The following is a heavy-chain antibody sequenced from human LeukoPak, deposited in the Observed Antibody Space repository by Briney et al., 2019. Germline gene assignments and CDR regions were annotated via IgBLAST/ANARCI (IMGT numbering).Heavy chain of an antibody. J-gene: IGHJ6*03. CDR2: INPRGTST. CDR3: ARGLGLLWFGELFRNYYYMDV. D-gene: IGHD3-10*01. V-gene: IGHV1-46*01. CDR1: GYSFTSHY. Sequence: ASVKVSCKASGYSFTSHYMHWVRQAPGQGLEWMGLINPRGTSTIYAEKFQGRIIMTRDMSTTTDYMELSSLRSEDTAVYYCARGLGLLWFGELFRNYYYMDVWGKGTTVTISS.